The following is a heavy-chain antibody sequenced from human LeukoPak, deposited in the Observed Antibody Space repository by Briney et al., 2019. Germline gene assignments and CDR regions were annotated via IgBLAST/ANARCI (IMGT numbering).Heavy chain of an antibody. V-gene: IGHV4-39*01. CDR1: GGSISSSSYY. D-gene: IGHD5/OR15-5a*01. CDR2: MYYSGSN. CDR3: ARTFFVGDSVHWFDP. Sequence: SETLSLTCTVSGGSISSSSYYWGWIRQPPGKGLEWIGSMYYSGSNYYNPSLKSRVTISVDTSKNQFSLKLSSVTAADTAVYYCARTFFVGDSVHWFDPWGQGTLVTVSS. J-gene: IGHJ5*02.